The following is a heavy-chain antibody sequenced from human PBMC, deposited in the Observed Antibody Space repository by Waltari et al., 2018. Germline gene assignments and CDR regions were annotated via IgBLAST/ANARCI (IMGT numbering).Heavy chain of an antibody. J-gene: IGHJ4*02. CDR2: IHPNSGAT. CDR1: GYTFTGNY. CDR3: ARAWFNSGFDY. Sequence: QVQLVQSGAEVKRPGASVKVSCKASGYTFTGNYIHWVRQAPGQGLEWMGWIHPNSGATDDAQKFQGRGTMTLETSITPVDMELGWLGSEDTAIYYCARAWFNSGFDYWGQGSLVAVSS. V-gene: IGHV1-2*02. D-gene: IGHD1-26*01.